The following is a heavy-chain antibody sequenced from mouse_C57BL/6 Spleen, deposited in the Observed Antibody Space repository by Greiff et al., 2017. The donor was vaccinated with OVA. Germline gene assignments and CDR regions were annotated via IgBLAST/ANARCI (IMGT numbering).Heavy chain of an antibody. CDR3: AREGALLLRAWFAY. CDR1: GYTFTDYN. CDR2: INPNNGGT. D-gene: IGHD1-1*01. Sequence: VQLQQSGPELVKPGASVKIPCKASGYTFTDYNMDWVKQSHGKSLEWIGDINPNNGGTIYNQKFKGKATLTVDKSSSTAYMELRSLTSEDTAVYYCAREGALLLRAWFAYWGQGTLVTVSA. V-gene: IGHV1-18*01. J-gene: IGHJ3*01.